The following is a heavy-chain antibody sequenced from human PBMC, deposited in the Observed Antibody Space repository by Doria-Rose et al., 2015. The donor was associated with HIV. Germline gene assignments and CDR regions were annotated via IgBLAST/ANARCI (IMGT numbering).Heavy chain of an antibody. D-gene: IGHD6-13*01. V-gene: IGHV2-26*01. J-gene: IGHJ4*02. CDR2: IFSDDER. Sequence: QVTLKESGPVLVKPTETLTPTCTVSGVSLSSPGMGVSWIRQPPGKAPEWLANIFSDDERSYKTSLKSRLTISRGTSKSQVVLTMTDMDPVDTATYYCARIKSSRWYHKYYFDFWGQGTLVIVSA. CDR1: GVSLSSPGMG. CDR3: ARIKSSRWYHKYYFDF.